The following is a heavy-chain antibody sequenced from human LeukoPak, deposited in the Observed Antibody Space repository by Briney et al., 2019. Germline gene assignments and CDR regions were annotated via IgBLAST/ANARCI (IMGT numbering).Heavy chain of an antibody. D-gene: IGHD6-13*01. Sequence: AGGSLRLSCVASGFTLSSYNMKWVRQAPGKRLEWVSSISWRNIDIEYADSVKGRFAIARDNDKKSLYLQMNSLRVEDTAVYYCARVYSSTWYSGYFHMDVWGKGTTVTVSS. V-gene: IGHV3-21*01. CDR2: ISWRNIDI. J-gene: IGHJ6*03. CDR3: ARVYSSTWYSGYFHMDV. CDR1: GFTLSSYN.